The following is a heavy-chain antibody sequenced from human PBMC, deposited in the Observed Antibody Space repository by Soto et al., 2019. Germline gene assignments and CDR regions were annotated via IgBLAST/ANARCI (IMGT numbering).Heavy chain of an antibody. CDR3: PPARGLGGIDDY. J-gene: IGHJ4*02. CDR2: IKSKTNGGTT. D-gene: IGHD2-15*01. CDR1: GFTFSNAW. V-gene: IGHV3-15*05. Sequence: EVQLVESGGGLVKPGGSLRLSCAASGFTFSNAWMTWIRQAPGKGLEWVGRIKSKTNGGTTDYAAPVKGRISISREDAKNTLYLQMISLNTEDTAVYYCPPARGLGGIDDYWGQGTLVTVSS.